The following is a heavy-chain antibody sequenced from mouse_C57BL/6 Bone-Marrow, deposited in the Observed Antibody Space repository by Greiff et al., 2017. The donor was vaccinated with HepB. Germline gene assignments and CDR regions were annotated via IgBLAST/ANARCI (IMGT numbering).Heavy chain of an antibody. CDR1: GFNIKDDY. CDR2: IDPENGDT. D-gene: IGHD1-1*01. CDR3: TSYYGSSYYYAMDY. Sequence: VQLQQSGAELVRPGASVKLSCTASGFNIKDDYMHWVKQRPEQGLEWIGWIDPENGDTEYASKFQGKATITADTSSNTAYLQLSSLTSEDTAVYYSTSYYGSSYYYAMDYWGQGTSVTVSS. J-gene: IGHJ4*01. V-gene: IGHV14-4*01.